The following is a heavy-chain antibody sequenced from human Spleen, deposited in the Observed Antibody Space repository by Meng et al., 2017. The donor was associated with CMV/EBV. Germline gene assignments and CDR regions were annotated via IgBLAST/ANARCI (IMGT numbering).Heavy chain of an antibody. CDR1: GFSFFTYS. J-gene: IGHJ3*01. V-gene: IGHV3-21*06. Sequence: GESLKISCVPSGFSFFTYSMNWVRQAPGKGLEWVSSVSSSGDDVFYADSVKGRFAIFRDTAKNLVYLQMNSLRAEDTAVYYCTRVGPRDALDVWGQGTLVTVSS. CDR2: VSSSGDDV. D-gene: IGHD3/OR15-3a*01. CDR3: TRVGPRDALDV.